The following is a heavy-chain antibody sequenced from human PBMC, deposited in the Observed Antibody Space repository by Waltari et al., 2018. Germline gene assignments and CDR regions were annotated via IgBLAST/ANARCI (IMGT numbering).Heavy chain of an antibody. D-gene: IGHD1-1*01. J-gene: IGHJ4*02. Sequence: QVQLVESGGGVVQPGRSLRLSCAASGFTFSDYGMHWVRQAPGKGLDWVAVIWYDGRNKYYSDSVRGRFTISRDSSKNTLYLQMNSLRAEDTAVYYCAKVDNVGLNNYWGQGTLVTVSS. CDR3: AKVDNVGLNNY. V-gene: IGHV3-33*06. CDR2: IWYDGRNK. CDR1: GFTFSDYG.